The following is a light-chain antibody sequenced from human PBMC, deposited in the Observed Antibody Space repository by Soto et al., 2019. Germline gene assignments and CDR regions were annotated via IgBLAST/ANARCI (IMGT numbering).Light chain of an antibody. CDR3: QQYGGSPPLT. V-gene: IGKV3-20*01. CDR2: GAS. J-gene: IGKJ4*01. CDR1: QSVSSTY. Sequence: EIVLTQSPGTLSLSPGERATLSCRASQSVSSTYLAWYQQKPGQAPRLLIYGASSRATCIPDRFSGSGSGTDFTLTISRLEPEDLAVYYCQQYGGSPPLTFGGGTKVEIK.